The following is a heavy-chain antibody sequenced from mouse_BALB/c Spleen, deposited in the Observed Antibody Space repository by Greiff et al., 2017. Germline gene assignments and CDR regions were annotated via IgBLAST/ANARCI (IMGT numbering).Heavy chain of an antibody. Sequence: QVQLQQSGPGLVQPSQSLSITCTVSGFSLTSYGVHWVRQSPGKGLEWLGVIWSGGSTDYNAAFISRLSISKDNSKSQVFFKMNSLQANDTAIYYCARNKMDGYYWFAYWGQGTLVTVSA. V-gene: IGHV2-2*02. D-gene: IGHD2-3*01. J-gene: IGHJ3*01. CDR2: IWSGGST. CDR3: ARNKMDGYYWFAY. CDR1: GFSLTSYG.